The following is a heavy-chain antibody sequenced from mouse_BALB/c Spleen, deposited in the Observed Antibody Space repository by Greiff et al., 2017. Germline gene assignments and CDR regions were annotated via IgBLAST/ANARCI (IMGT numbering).Heavy chain of an antibody. CDR3: ARDYGDAYWYFDV. D-gene: IGHD1-2*01. CDR2: ISSGGST. J-gene: IGHJ1*01. V-gene: IGHV5-6-5*01. CDR1: GFTFSSYA. Sequence: EVKLMESGGGLVKPGGSLKLSCAASGFTFSSYAMSWVRQTPEKRLEWVASISSGGSTYYPDSVKGRFTISRDNARNILYLQMSSLRSEDTAMYYCARDYGDAYWYFDVWGAGTTVTVSS.